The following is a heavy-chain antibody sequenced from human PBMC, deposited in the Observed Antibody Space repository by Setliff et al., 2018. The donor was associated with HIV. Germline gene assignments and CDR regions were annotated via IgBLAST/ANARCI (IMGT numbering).Heavy chain of an antibody. CDR1: GYSIRSGYY. J-gene: IGHJ5*02. D-gene: IGHD3-22*01. V-gene: IGHV4-38-2*01. CDR2: IYHSGST. Sequence: SETLSLTCAVSGYSIRSGYYWGWIRQPPGKGLEWIGNIYHSGSTYYNPSLKSRVTISVDTYKNQFSLKLSSVTAADTAVYYCARVAYDFSTIYYYENWFGPWGQGILVTVSS. CDR3: ARVAYDFSTIYYYENWFGP.